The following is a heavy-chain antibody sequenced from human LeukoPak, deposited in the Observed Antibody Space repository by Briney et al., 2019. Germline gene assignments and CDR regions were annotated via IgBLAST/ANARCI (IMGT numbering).Heavy chain of an antibody. Sequence: GGSLRLSCAASGSSFSSYTMNWVRQAPGKGLEWISYISSSSSTIYYAGSVKGRFTISRDNAKNSLYLQMNSLRDEDTAVYYCARSGLYSGSYGYWGQGTLVTVSS. D-gene: IGHD1-26*01. CDR2: ISSSSSTI. J-gene: IGHJ4*02. CDR3: ARSGLYSGSYGY. CDR1: GSSFSSYT. V-gene: IGHV3-48*02.